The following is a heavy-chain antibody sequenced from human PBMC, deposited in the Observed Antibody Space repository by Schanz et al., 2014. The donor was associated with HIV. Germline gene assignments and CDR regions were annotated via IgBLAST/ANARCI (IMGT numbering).Heavy chain of an antibody. CDR1: GGSISSGGHY. Sequence: QVQLQESGPGLVKPSQTLSLTCTVAGGSISSGGHYWSWIRQHPAKVLEWIGYMYYSGSTYYNPSLQSRVTISVDTSKNQFSLKLSSVTAADTAVYYCARVPPSDSSGYYPFDYWGQGTLVTVSS. V-gene: IGHV4-31*03. CDR3: ARVPPSDSSGYYPFDY. J-gene: IGHJ4*02. CDR2: MYYSGST. D-gene: IGHD3-22*01.